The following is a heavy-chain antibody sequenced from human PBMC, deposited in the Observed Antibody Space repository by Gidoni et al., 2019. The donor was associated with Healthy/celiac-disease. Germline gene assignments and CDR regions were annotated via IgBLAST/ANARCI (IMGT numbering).Heavy chain of an antibody. CDR1: GFTVSSNY. CDR3: ARDRAYSSGWNPVSEDYYMDV. Sequence: EVQLVESGGGLVQPGGSLRLSCAASGFTVSSNYMSWVRQAPGKGLECVSVIHSGGSTYYADSVKGRFIISRDNSKNTLYLQMNSLRSEDTAVYYCARDRAYSSGWNPVSEDYYMDVWGKGTTVTVSS. CDR2: IHSGGST. V-gene: IGHV3-66*01. D-gene: IGHD6-19*01. J-gene: IGHJ6*03.